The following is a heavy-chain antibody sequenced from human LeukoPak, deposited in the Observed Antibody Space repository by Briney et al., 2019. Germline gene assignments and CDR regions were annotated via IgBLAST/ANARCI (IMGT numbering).Heavy chain of an antibody. CDR1: GGSLSSSSYY. V-gene: IGHV4-39*07. Sequence: SETLSLTCTVSGGSLSSSSYYWGWIRQPPGKGLEWIGSIYYSGSTYYNPSLKSRVTISVDTSKNQFSLKLSSATAADTAVYYCARERVASNWFDPWGQGTLVTVSS. J-gene: IGHJ5*02. CDR2: IYYSGST. CDR3: ARERVASNWFDP. D-gene: IGHD2-21*01.